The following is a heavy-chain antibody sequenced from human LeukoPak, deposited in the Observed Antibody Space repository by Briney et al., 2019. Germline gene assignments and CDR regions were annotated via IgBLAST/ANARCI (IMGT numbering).Heavy chain of an antibody. CDR1: GGSFSGYY. Sequence: SETLSLTCAVYGGSFSGYYWSGIRQPPGKGLEWIGEINHSGSTNYNPSLKSRVTISVDTSKNQFSLKLSSVTAADTAVYYCARALSSSWYWFDPWGQGTLVTVSS. D-gene: IGHD6-13*01. V-gene: IGHV4-34*01. J-gene: IGHJ5*02. CDR3: ARALSSSWYWFDP. CDR2: INHSGST.